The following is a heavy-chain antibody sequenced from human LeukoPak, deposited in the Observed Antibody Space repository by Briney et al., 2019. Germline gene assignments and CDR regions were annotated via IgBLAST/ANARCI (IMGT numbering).Heavy chain of an antibody. Sequence: PSQTPSLTCAVSGGSISSGGYSWSWIRQPPGKGLEWIGYIYHSGSAYYNPSLKSRVTISVDRSKNQFSLKLSSVTAADTAVYYCASSLRRDAFDIWGQGTMVTVSS. CDR1: GGSISSGGYS. V-gene: IGHV4-30-2*01. CDR3: ASSLRRDAFDI. D-gene: IGHD5-12*01. J-gene: IGHJ3*02. CDR2: IYHSGSA.